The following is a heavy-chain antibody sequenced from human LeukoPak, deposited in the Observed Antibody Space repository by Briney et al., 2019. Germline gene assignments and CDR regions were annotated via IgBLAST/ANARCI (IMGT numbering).Heavy chain of an antibody. CDR3: ARDTRGANAFDT. CDR1: GGSISSYY. V-gene: IGHV4-59*01. J-gene: IGHJ3*02. D-gene: IGHD3-10*01. Sequence: SETLSLTCTVSGGSISSYYWSWIRQPPGKGLEWIGYIYYSGSTNYNPSLKSRVTISVDTSKNQFSLKLSSVTAADTAVYYCARDTRGANAFDTWGQGTMVTVSS. CDR2: IYYSGST.